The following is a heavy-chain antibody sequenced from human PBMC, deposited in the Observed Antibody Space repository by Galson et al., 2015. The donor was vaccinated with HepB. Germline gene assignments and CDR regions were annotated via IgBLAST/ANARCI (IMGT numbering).Heavy chain of an antibody. Sequence: SLRLSCAASGFTFSSYGMHWVRQAPGKGLEWVAVISYDGSNKYYADSVKGRFTISRDNSKNTLYLQMNSLRAEDTAVYYCARDSYDYIWGSYRYTGGYAFDIWGQGIMVTVSS. CDR1: GFTFSSYG. V-gene: IGHV3-30*03. J-gene: IGHJ3*02. CDR3: ARDSYDYIWGSYRYTGGYAFDI. CDR2: ISYDGSNK. D-gene: IGHD3-16*02.